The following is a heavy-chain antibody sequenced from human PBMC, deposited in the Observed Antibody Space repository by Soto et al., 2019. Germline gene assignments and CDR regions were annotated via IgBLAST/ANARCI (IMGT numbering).Heavy chain of an antibody. Sequence: QVQLQESGPGLVKPSETLSLTCTVSGGSISSYYWSWIRQPPGKGLEWIGYIYYSESTNYNPSLKSRVTISVDTSKNQFSLKLSSVTAADTAVYYCARGNYYYGMDVWGQGTTVTVSS. CDR2: IYYSEST. CDR3: ARGNYYYGMDV. J-gene: IGHJ6*02. V-gene: IGHV4-59*01. CDR1: GGSISSYY.